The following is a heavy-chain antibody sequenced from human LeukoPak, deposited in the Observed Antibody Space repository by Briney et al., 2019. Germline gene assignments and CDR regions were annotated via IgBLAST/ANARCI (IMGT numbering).Heavy chain of an antibody. CDR1: GFTFSNYG. CDR3: AREEGIWFGDPFDY. CDR2: IWYDGSNK. D-gene: IGHD3-10*01. J-gene: IGHJ4*02. Sequence: PGGSLRLSCAASGFTFSNYGMHWVRQAPGKGLEWVAVIWYDGSNKYYADSVKGRFTISRDNSKNTLYLQMNSLRAEDTAVYYCAREEGIWFGDPFDYWGQGTLVTVSS. V-gene: IGHV3-33*08.